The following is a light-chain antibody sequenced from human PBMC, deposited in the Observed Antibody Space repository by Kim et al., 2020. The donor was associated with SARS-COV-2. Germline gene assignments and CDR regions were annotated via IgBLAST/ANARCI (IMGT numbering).Light chain of an antibody. Sequence: EIVMTQSPANLSVSPGERATLSCRASQSVSSNLAWYQQKPGQAPRLLIYGASTRATGLPARFSGSGSGTEFTLTISSLQSEDFAVYYCKQYNNWPRTFGQGTKVDIK. CDR1: QSVSSN. V-gene: IGKV3-15*01. CDR3: KQYNNWPRT. CDR2: GAS. J-gene: IGKJ1*01.